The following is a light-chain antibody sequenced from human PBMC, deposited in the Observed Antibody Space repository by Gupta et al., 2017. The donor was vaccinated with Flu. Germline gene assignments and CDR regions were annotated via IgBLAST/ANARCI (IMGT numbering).Light chain of an antibody. CDR3: QQDDSTSDS. Sequence: DIVMTQSPDSLAVSLGERATINCKSSQSVLYSSNNKNYLAWYQQKPGQPPKLLIYWASTRESGVPDRFSGSGSGTDFTLTISSLQAEDVAVYYCQQDDSTSDSFGQGTKLEIK. J-gene: IGKJ2*03. CDR2: WAS. CDR1: QSVLYSSNNKNY. V-gene: IGKV4-1*01.